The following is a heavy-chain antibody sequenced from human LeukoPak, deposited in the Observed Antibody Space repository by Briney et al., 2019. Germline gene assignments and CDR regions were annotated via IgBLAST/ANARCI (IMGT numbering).Heavy chain of an antibody. V-gene: IGHV3-49*04. CDR2: IRSKAYGGTT. J-gene: IGHJ3*02. CDR1: GFSFDDYA. CDR3: TRARRRSPAFDI. Sequence: PGGYLRRSCTASGFSFDDYAMSWVRQAPGKGLEWVGFIRSKAYGGTTEYAASVKGRFTISRDDSKSIAYLQMNSLKTEDTTVYYCTRARRRSPAFDIWGQGTMVTVSS.